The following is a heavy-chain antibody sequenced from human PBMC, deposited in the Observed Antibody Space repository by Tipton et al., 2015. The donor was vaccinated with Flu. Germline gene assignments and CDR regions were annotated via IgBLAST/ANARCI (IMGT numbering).Heavy chain of an antibody. D-gene: IGHD4-17*01. J-gene: IGHJ4*02. V-gene: IGHV3-74*01. CDR2: INSDGYST. CDR3: ARDRGDYGDYLY. CDR1: GFTFSNYW. Sequence: GSLRLSCVASGFTFSNYWMHWVRQAPGEGLVWVSRINSDGYSTTYADSVKGRFTISRDNSKNTLYLQMNSLRAEATAVYYCARDRGDYGDYLYWGQGTLVTVSS.